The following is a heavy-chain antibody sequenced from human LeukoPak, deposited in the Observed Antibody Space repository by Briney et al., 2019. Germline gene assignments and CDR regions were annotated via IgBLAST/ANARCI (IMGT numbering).Heavy chain of an antibody. Sequence: SETLSLTCTASGYSISSGYYWGWIRQPPGKGLEWIGEINHSGSTNYNPSLKSRVTISVDTSKNQFSLKLSSVTAADTAVYYCARARAMVRGVINYWGQGTLVTVSS. CDR2: INHSGST. D-gene: IGHD3-10*01. CDR1: GYSISSGYY. CDR3: ARARAMVRGVINY. V-gene: IGHV4-38-2*02. J-gene: IGHJ4*02.